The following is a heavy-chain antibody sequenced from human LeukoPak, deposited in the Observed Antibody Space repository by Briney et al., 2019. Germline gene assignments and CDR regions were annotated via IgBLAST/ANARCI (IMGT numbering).Heavy chain of an antibody. Sequence: GGSLRLSCAASGFTFSSYWMHWVRQAPGKGLVWVSRINSDGSSTSYADSVKGRFTISRDNAKNTLYLQMNSLRAEDTAVYYCARVMAAAAATVFDYWGQGTLVTVSS. CDR3: ARVMAAAAATVFDY. D-gene: IGHD6-13*01. V-gene: IGHV3-74*01. CDR2: INSDGSST. J-gene: IGHJ4*02. CDR1: GFTFSSYW.